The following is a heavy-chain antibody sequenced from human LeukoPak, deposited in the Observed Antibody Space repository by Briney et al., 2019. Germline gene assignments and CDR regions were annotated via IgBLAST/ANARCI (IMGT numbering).Heavy chain of an antibody. V-gene: IGHV3-53*01. Sequence: GGSLRLSCAASGFTFSSYSMNWVRQAPGKGLEWVSIIYTGGSTYYADSVKGRFTISRDNSKNTLYLQMNSLGAEDTAVYYCATTYYDSSGYLDWYFDLWGRGTLVTVSS. CDR3: ATTYYDSSGYLDWYFDL. CDR2: IYTGGST. D-gene: IGHD3-22*01. J-gene: IGHJ2*01. CDR1: GFTFSSYS.